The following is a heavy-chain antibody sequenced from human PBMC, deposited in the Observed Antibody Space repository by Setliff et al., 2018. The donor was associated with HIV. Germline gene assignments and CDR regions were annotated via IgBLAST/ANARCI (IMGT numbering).Heavy chain of an antibody. CDR3: ASAGEWLPLDY. CDR2: IDPVDSST. J-gene: IGHJ4*02. Sequence: GESLKISCKASGYSFTSNWISWVRQMPGKGLEWLGRIDPVDSSTNYSPSFQGHVTISADKSISTAYLQWSSLKASDTAMYYCASAGEWLPLDYWGQGTLVTVSS. CDR1: GYSFTSNW. D-gene: IGHD5-12*01. V-gene: IGHV5-10-1*01.